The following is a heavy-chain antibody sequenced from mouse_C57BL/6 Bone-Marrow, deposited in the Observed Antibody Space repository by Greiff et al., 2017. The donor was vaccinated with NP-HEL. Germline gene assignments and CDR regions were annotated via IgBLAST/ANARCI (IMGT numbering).Heavy chain of an antibody. J-gene: IGHJ1*03. CDR2: ISDGGSYT. V-gene: IGHV5-4*01. Sequence: EVQVVESGGGLVKPGGSLKLSCAASGFTFSSYAMSWVRQTPEKRLEWVATISDGGSYTYYPDNVKGRFTISRDNAKNNLYLQMSHLKSEDTAMYYCAREAMVTPYWYFDVWGTGTTVTVSS. CDR3: AREAMVTPYWYFDV. D-gene: IGHD2-3*01. CDR1: GFTFSSYA.